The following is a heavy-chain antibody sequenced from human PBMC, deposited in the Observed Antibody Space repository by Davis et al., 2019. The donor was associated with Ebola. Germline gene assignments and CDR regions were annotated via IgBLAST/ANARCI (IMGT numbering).Heavy chain of an antibody. V-gene: IGHV3-30-3*01. CDR3: ASDGARRGSSSIFDY. CDR1: GFTFSSYA. J-gene: IGHJ4*02. CDR2: ISYDGSNK. D-gene: IGHD6-6*01. Sequence: GESLKISCAASGFTFSSYAMHWVRQAPGKGLEWVAVISYDGSNKYYADSVKGRFTISRDNSKNTLYLQMNSLRAEDTAVYYCASDGARRGSSSIFDYWGQGTLVTVSS.